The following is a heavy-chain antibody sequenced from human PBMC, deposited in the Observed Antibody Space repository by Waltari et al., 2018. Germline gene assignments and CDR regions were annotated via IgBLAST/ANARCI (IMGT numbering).Heavy chain of an antibody. J-gene: IGHJ4*02. CDR2: ISGSGGSI. CDR1: GFTFRSYA. V-gene: IGHV3-23*01. D-gene: IGHD4-17*01. CDR3: ASSLYGDYTQIWGRVFDY. Sequence: VQLLESGGGLVQSGGSLSLSCAASGFTFRSYAMNWVRQAPGKGVEWVSVISGSGGSIDYADSVKGRFTISRDNSKNTLYLQMNNLRVEDTAVYYCASSLYGDYTQIWGRVFDYWGQGTLVTVSS.